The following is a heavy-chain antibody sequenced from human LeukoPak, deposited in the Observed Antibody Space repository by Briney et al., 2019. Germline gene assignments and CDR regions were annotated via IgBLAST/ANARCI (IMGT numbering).Heavy chain of an antibody. CDR3: AKGSPRVTGYPFFDY. CDR1: GFTFSSYG. V-gene: IGHV3-30*02. D-gene: IGHD3-9*01. Sequence: PGGSLRLSCAASGFTFSSYGMHWVRQAPGKGLEWVAFIRYDGSNKYYADSVKGRFTISRDNSKNTLYLQMNSLRAEDTAVYYCAKGSPRVTGYPFFDYWGQGTLVTVSS. J-gene: IGHJ4*02. CDR2: IRYDGSNK.